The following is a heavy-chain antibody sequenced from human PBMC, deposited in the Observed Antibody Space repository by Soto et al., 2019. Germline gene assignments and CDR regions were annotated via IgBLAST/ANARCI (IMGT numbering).Heavy chain of an antibody. V-gene: IGHV1-69*06. Sequence: SVKVSCKASGGTFSSYAISWVRQAPGQGLEWMGGIIPIFGTANYAQKFQGRVTITADKSTSTAYMELSSLRSEDTAVYYCARNVIVGATPFDYWGQGTLVTVSS. CDR2: IIPIFGTA. J-gene: IGHJ4*02. CDR3: ARNVIVGATPFDY. CDR1: GGTFSSYA. D-gene: IGHD1-26*01.